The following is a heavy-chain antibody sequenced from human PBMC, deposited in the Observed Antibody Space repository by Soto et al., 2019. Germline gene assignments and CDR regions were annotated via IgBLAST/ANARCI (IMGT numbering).Heavy chain of an antibody. CDR3: AREGVLKGQQNGMDV. D-gene: IGHD2-8*01. V-gene: IGHV1-3*05. J-gene: IGHJ6*02. Sequence: QVQLVQSGAEEKKPGASVKVSCKASGYTFTSYAMHWVRQAPGQRLEWMGWINAGNGNTKYSQKFKGRITITRDTSASTGYMELSSLRSEDTAVYYCAREGVLKGQQNGMDVWGQGTTVTVSS. CDR1: GYTFTSYA. CDR2: INAGNGNT.